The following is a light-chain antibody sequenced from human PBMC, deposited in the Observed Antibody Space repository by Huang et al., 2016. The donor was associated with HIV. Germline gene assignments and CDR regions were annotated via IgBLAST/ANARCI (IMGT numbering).Light chain of an antibody. V-gene: IGKV1-27*01. Sequence: IEMTQSPPSLSASIGDRVTLTCRASRDISTFLAWFHQKPGKPPKLLIYAASILHSGVPSRFSGSGSGTDFTLTISSPQSEDVGYYYCQKYDSAPRTFGQGTKVDLK. J-gene: IGKJ1*01. CDR3: QKYDSAPRT. CDR2: AAS. CDR1: RDISTF.